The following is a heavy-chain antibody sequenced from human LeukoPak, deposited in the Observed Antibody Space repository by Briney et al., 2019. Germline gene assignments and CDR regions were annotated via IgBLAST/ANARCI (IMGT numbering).Heavy chain of an antibody. D-gene: IGHD6-13*01. V-gene: IGHV1-2*02. CDR3: ARTKYSSSSVEDGMDV. CDR1: GYTFTGYY. CDR2: INPNSGGT. J-gene: IGHJ6*02. Sequence: ASVKVSCKASGYTFTGYYMHWVRQAPGQGLEWMGWINPNSGGTNYAQKFQGRVTMTRDTFISTAYMELSRLRSDDTAVYYCARTKYSSSSVEDGMDVWGQGTTVTVSS.